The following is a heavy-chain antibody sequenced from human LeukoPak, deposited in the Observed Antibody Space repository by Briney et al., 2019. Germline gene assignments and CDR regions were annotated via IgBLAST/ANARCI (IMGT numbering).Heavy chain of an antibody. CDR3: ARDLRDGSGWPY. V-gene: IGHV1-3*01. D-gene: IGHD6-19*01. CDR1: GYTFTIYA. J-gene: IGHJ4*02. Sequence: ASVKVSCKASGYTFTIYAMHWVRQAPGQRLEWMGWINAGNGNTKYSQKFQGRVTITRDTSASTAYMELSSLRSEDTAVYYCARDLRDGSGWPYWGQGTLVTVSS. CDR2: INAGNGNT.